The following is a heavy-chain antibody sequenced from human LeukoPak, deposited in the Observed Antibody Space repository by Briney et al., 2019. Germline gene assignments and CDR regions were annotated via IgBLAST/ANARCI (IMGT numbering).Heavy chain of an antibody. CDR1: GFTFSSYA. CDR3: AKAAHCTKGVCCKFDF. D-gene: IGHD2-8*01. V-gene: IGHV3-23*01. J-gene: IGHJ4*02. Sequence: GGSLRLSCVVSGFTFSSYAMSWVRQAPGKGLEWVSAMSGSGGRTYYADSVKGRFTISRDNSKNTLYLQMNSLRVEDTAVYYCAKAAHCTKGVCCKFDFWGQGTLVTVSS. CDR2: MSGSGGRT.